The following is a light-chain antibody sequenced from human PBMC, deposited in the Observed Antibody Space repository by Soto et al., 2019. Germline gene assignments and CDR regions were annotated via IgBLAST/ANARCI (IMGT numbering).Light chain of an antibody. J-gene: IGKJ2*01. CDR2: DAS. CDR1: QDISHY. V-gene: IGKV1-33*01. CDR3: QQYDSLPYT. Sequence: DIQMTQSPSPLSASVGDRVTITCQASQDISHYLNWYQQKPGKAPKLLIYDASNLEPGVPSKFSGSGSGTDFTFTITSLQPEDIATYYCQQYDSLPYTFGQGTKLEIK.